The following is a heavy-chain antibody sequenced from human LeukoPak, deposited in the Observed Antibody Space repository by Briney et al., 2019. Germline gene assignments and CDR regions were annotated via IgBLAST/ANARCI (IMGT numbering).Heavy chain of an antibody. CDR3: AMTTYYYDSSGYRIPFDY. CDR2: MIPILGIA. Sequence: SVKVSCKASGGTFSSYAISWVRQAPGQGLEWMGRMIPILGIANYAQKFQGRVTITADKSTSTAYMELSSLRSEDTAVYYCAMTTYYYDSSGYRIPFDYWGQGTLVTVSS. CDR1: GGTFSSYA. D-gene: IGHD3-22*01. V-gene: IGHV1-69*04. J-gene: IGHJ4*02.